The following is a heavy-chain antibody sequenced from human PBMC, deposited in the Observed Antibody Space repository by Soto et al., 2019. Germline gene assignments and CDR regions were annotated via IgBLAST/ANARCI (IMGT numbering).Heavy chain of an antibody. Sequence: QVQLQESGPGLVKPSQTLSLTCTVSCGSISSAAYYWSWIRQHPGKGLEWIGYISHSGSTYYPPSLQSRVIISEDTSKNQFSLNLTSVTAADTAVYYCAREYTYGSNFFDCWGQGALVTVSS. V-gene: IGHV4-31*03. CDR2: ISHSGST. D-gene: IGHD5-18*01. CDR1: CGSISSAAYY. CDR3: AREYTYGSNFFDC. J-gene: IGHJ4*02.